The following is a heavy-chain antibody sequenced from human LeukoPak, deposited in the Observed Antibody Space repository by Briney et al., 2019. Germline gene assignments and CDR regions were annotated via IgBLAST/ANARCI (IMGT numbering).Heavy chain of an antibody. V-gene: IGHV1-3*01. D-gene: IGHD4/OR15-4a*01. CDR2: INAGNGNT. CDR1: GYTFTSYA. J-gene: IGHJ4*02. Sequence: ASVKVSCKASGYTFTSYAMHWVRQAPGQRLEWMGWINAGNGNTKYSQKFQGRVTITRNTSISTAYMELSSLRSEDTAVYYCARRAGAYSHPYDYWGQGTLVTVSS. CDR3: ARRAGAYSHPYDY.